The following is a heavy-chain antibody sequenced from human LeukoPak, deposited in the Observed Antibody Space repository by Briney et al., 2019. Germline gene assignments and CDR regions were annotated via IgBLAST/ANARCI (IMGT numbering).Heavy chain of an antibody. J-gene: IGHJ5*02. CDR3: AKEAVREQRGSGTFDP. CDR1: GFTFSSYA. CDR2: ISGSGGST. Sequence: GGSLRLSCAASGFTFSSYAMSWVRQAPGKGLEWVSAISGSGGSTYYADSVKGRFTISRDNSKNSLYLQMNSLRAVDTAVYYCAKEAVREQRGSGTFDPWGQGTLVTVSS. V-gene: IGHV3-23*01. D-gene: IGHD3-3*01.